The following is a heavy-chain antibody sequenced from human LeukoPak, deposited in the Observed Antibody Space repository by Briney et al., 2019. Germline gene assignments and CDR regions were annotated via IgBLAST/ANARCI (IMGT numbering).Heavy chain of an antibody. V-gene: IGHV1-69*13. CDR1: GGTFSSYA. J-gene: IGHJ4*02. D-gene: IGHD2-2*01. CDR3: ASTEIGYCSSTSCYALPDY. CDR2: IIPIFGTA. Sequence: SSVKVSCKASGGTFSSYAISWVRQAPGQGLEWMGGIIPIFGTANYAQKFQGRVTITADESTSTAYMELSSLRSEDTAVYYCASTEIGYCSSTSCYALPDYWGQGTLVTVSS.